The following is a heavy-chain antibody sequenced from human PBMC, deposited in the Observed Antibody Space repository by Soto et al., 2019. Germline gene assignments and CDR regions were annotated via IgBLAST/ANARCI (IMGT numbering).Heavy chain of an antibody. J-gene: IGHJ6*02. Sequence: GASVNVSCKTSGYSFANQAINWVRQAPGQGLEWVGWISGRSGNSNYAETVRGRVTMTTDTSTGTAYLELRALTTDDTAVYYCARGYDSSAYFYPLGDGMDVWGQGTTVTVSS. D-gene: IGHD3-22*01. CDR1: GYSFANQA. V-gene: IGHV1-18*01. CDR3: ARGYDSSAYFYPLGDGMDV. CDR2: ISGRSGNS.